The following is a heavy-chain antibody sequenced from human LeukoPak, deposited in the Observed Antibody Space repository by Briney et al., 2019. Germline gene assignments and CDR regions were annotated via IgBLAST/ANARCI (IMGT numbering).Heavy chain of an antibody. D-gene: IGHD3-22*01. Sequence: GASVKVSCKASGYSFTSYYMHWVRQAPGQGLELMGIIHPGSGSTSYAQKFQGRVTVTRDTSTSTVYMELSSLRSEDTAVYYCARRSYYYDSSEDDAFDIWGQGTMVTVSS. CDR1: GYSFTSYY. CDR3: ARRSYYYDSSEDDAFDI. CDR2: IHPGSGST. J-gene: IGHJ3*02. V-gene: IGHV1-46*01.